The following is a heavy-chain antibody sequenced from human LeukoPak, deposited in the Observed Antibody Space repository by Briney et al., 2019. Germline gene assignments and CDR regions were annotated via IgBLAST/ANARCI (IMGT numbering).Heavy chain of an antibody. V-gene: IGHV4-31*03. Sequence: SETLSLTCTVSGGSISSGGYYWSWLRQHPGKGLEWIGYIYYSGSTYYNPSLKSRVTISVDTSKNQFSLKLSSVTAADTAVYYCARDQLTSAYGMDVWGQGTTVTVSS. CDR1: GGSISSGGYY. CDR3: ARDQLTSAYGMDV. J-gene: IGHJ6*02. D-gene: IGHD3-3*01. CDR2: IYYSGST.